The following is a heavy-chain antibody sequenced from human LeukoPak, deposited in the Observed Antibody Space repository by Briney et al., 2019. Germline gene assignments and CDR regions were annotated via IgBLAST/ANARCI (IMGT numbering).Heavy chain of an antibody. CDR3: ARVRPGYFDY. CDR2: ISSSGSTI. CDR1: GYTFSSNS. Sequence: PGGSLRLSCAASGYTFSSNSMNWVRQAPGEGLEWVSYISSSGSTIYYADSVKGRFTISRDNAKNSLYLQMNSLRDEDTAVYYCARVRPGYFDYWGQGTLVSVSS. J-gene: IGHJ4*02. V-gene: IGHV3-48*02.